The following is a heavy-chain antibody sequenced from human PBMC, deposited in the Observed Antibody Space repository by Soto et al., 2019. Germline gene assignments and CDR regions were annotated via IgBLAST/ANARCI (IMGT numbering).Heavy chain of an antibody. J-gene: IGHJ4*02. Sequence: PSETLSLTCTVSGGSISSYYWSWIRQPPGKGLEWIGYISHSGSTNYNPSLKSRVTISVDTSKNQFSLKLTSVTAADTAVYYCASQSLKGNGTPFFDDWGQGALVTVS. V-gene: IGHV4-59*01. CDR1: GGSISSYY. D-gene: IGHD2-8*01. CDR3: ASQSLKGNGTPFFDD. CDR2: ISHSGST.